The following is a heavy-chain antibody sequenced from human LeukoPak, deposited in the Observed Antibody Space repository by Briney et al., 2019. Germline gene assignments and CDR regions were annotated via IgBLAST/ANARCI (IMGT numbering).Heavy chain of an antibody. CDR3: AADYGDYAYNWFDP. J-gene: IGHJ5*02. V-gene: IGHV1-58*01. Sequence: ASVKVSCKASGFTFTSSAVQWVRQARGQRLEGIGWIFVGSGNTNYAQKFQERVTITRNMSTSTAYMELSSLRSEDTAVYYCAADYGDYAYNWFDPWGQGTLVTVSS. CDR1: GFTFTSSA. D-gene: IGHD4-17*01. CDR2: IFVGSGNT.